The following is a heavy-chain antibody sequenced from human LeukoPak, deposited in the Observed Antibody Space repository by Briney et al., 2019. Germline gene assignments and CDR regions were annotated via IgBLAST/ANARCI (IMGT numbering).Heavy chain of an antibody. CDR2: FDPEDGET. CDR3: ATGRITFGGVIVSFAFDI. V-gene: IGHV1-24*01. CDR1: GYTLTELS. J-gene: IGHJ3*02. Sequence: GASVKVSCKVSGYTLTELSMHWVRQAPGKGPEWMGGFDPEDGETIYAQKFQGRVTMTEDTSTDTAYMELSSLRSEDTAVYYCATGRITFGGVIVSFAFDIWGQGTMVTVSS. D-gene: IGHD3-16*02.